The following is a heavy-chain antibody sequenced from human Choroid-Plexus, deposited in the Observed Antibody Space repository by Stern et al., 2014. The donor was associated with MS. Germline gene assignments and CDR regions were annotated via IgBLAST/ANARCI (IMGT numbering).Heavy chain of an antibody. V-gene: IGHV3-30*18. CDR1: GFTFGSCA. J-gene: IGHJ5*02. Sequence: VQLVESGGGVVQPGRPLRLSCVASGFTFGSCAMHWVRQAPGKGLAWVAGLSYDGSNKYYADSVKGRFTISRDNSQNTLYMQMSSLRPEDTAVYYCAKDRQYLTYFFDHWGQGSLVTVSS. D-gene: IGHD2/OR15-2a*01. CDR2: LSYDGSNK. CDR3: AKDRQYLTYFFDH.